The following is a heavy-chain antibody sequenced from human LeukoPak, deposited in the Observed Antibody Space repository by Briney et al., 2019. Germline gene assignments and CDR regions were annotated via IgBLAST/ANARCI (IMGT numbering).Heavy chain of an antibody. CDR1: GYTFTSYG. CDR2: ISAYNGNT. Sequence: GASVKVSCKASGYTFTSYGISWVRQAPGQGLEWVAWISAYNGNTNYAQKLQGRVTMTQDTSTSTAYMELRSLRSDDTAVYYCVRDLGQWLVQGIFFDYWGQGTLVTVSS. D-gene: IGHD6-19*01. CDR3: VRDLGQWLVQGIFFDY. J-gene: IGHJ4*02. V-gene: IGHV1-18*01.